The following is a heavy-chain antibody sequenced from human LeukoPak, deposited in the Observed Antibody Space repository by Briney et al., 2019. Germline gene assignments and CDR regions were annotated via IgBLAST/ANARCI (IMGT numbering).Heavy chain of an antibody. V-gene: IGHV3-7*01. CDR2: IKQDGSEK. D-gene: IGHD2-2*01. CDR1: GFIFSSYW. CDR3: ARDLPNPAMPAPNAFDI. J-gene: IGHJ3*02. Sequence: GGSLRLSCAASGFIFSSYWMSWVRQAPGKGLEWVANIKQDGSEKYYVDSVKGRFTISRDNAKNSLYLQMNSLRAEDTAVYYCARDLPNPAMPAPNAFDIWGQGKRVTVSS.